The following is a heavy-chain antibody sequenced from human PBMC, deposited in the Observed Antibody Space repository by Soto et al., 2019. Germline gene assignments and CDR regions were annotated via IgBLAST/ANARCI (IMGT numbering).Heavy chain of an antibody. CDR2: IYSGGNP. CDR1: GFSVGGNY. CDR3: ARGPNSDC. Sequence: EERLVQSGGGLVQPGGSLRLSCAASGFSVGGNYMSWVRQVPGKGLELVSLIYSGGNPFYADSMKGRFTLSRDNSNNMLYLQMDSLRAEDTAVYYCARGPNSDCWGQGTLVIVSS. V-gene: IGHV3-53*01. J-gene: IGHJ4*02. D-gene: IGHD2-21*01.